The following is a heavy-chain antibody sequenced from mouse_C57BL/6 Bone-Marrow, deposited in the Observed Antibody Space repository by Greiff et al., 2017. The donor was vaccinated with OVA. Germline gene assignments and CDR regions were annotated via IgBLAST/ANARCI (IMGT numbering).Heavy chain of an antibody. V-gene: IGHV1-82*01. CDR2: IYPGDGDT. J-gene: IGHJ4*01. CDR1: GYAFSSSW. Sequence: QVQLQQSGPELVKPGASVKISCKASGYAFSSSWMNWVKQRPGKGLEWIGRIYPGDGDTNYNGKFKGKATLTADKSSSTAYMQLISLTSEDSAVYFCAITTDYYAMDYWGQGTSVTVSS. D-gene: IGHD1-1*01. CDR3: AITTDYYAMDY.